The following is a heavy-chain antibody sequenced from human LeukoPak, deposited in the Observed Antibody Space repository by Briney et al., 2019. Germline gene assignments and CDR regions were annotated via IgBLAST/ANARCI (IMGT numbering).Heavy chain of an antibody. CDR2: INSDGSST. CDR3: ARGPRRGYSGYGDADAFDI. Sequence: GGSLRLSCAASGFTFSSYWMHWVRQAPGKGLVWVSRINSDGSSTSYADFVKGRFTISRDNAKNTLYLQMNSLRAEDTAVYYCARGPRRGYSGYGDADAFDIWGQGTMVTVSS. D-gene: IGHD5-12*01. J-gene: IGHJ3*02. V-gene: IGHV3-74*01. CDR1: GFTFSSYW.